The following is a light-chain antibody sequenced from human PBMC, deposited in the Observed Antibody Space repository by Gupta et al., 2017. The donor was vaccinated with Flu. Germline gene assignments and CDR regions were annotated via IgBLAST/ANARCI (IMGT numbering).Light chain of an antibody. CDR3: QQYYIYSRT. J-gene: IGKJ1*01. Sequence: DIQMTQSPPTLSASIQDRVTITCRASQNIRNWLAWYQQKPGKAPKLLIYKASTLESGVPSRFRGSGSGAEFTLTIDSLQSDDFASYYCQQYYIYSRTFGQGTKVDVK. CDR1: QNIRNW. V-gene: IGKV1-5*03. CDR2: KAS.